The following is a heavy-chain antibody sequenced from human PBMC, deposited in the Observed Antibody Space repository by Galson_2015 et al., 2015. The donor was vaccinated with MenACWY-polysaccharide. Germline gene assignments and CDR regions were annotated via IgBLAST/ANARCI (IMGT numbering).Heavy chain of an antibody. CDR2: IDASGAIT. CDR1: GFTFSSFA. D-gene: IGHD3-22*01. CDR3: ARVSLTTSNFDL. Sequence: SLRLSCAASGFTFSSFAFNWVRQAPGKGLQWVSAIDASGAITYYADSVKGRFTISRDSPKNTLHQQMNSLSAEDTAIYYCARVSLTTSNFDLWCRGTLVTVSP. J-gene: IGHJ2*01. V-gene: IGHV3-23*01.